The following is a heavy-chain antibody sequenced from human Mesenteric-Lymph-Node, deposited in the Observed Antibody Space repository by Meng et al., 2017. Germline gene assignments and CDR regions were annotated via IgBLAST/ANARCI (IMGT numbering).Heavy chain of an antibody. Sequence: QVQLQESGPGLVKPSQTLSLTCNGSGGSISRGDYYYWTWIRQHPGKGLEWIGYIYYSGITYYSPSLKSLATITVDRSKNQFSLTLKSVTAADTAVYYCARAADGGHYRGWYFDLWGRGTLVTVSS. CDR3: ARAADGGHYRGWYFDL. V-gene: IGHV4-31*01. CDR1: GGSISRGDYY. D-gene: IGHD4/OR15-4a*01. J-gene: IGHJ2*01. CDR2: IYYSGIT.